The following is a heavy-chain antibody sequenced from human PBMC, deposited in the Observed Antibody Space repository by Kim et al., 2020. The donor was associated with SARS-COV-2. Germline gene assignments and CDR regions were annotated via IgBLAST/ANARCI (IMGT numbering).Heavy chain of an antibody. Sequence: ASVKVSCKASGYTFTSYAMHWVRQAPGQRLEWMVWINAGNGNTKYSQKFQGRVTITRDTSASTAYMELSSLRSEDTAVYYCARDPYYYDSSGYYPEYFQHWGQGTLVTVSS. V-gene: IGHV1-3*01. CDR3: ARDPYYYDSSGYYPEYFQH. CDR1: GYTFTSYA. D-gene: IGHD3-22*01. CDR2: INAGNGNT. J-gene: IGHJ1*01.